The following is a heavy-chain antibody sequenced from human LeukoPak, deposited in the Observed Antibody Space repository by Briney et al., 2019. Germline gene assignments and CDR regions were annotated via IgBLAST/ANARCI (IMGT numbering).Heavy chain of an antibody. D-gene: IGHD3-16*01. J-gene: IGHJ4*02. CDR3: AREISQAPWYFDY. CDR2: IYYSGST. Sequence: SETLSLTCTVSGGSISSGDYCWSWIRQPPGKGLEWIGYIYYSGSTYYNPSLKSRVTISVDTSKNQFSLKLSSVTAADTAVYYCAREISQAPWYFDYWGQGTLVTVSS. CDR1: GGSISSGDYC. V-gene: IGHV4-30-4*01.